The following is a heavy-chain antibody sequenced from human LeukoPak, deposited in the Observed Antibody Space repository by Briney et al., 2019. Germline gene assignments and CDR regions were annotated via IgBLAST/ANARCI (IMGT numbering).Heavy chain of an antibody. J-gene: IGHJ5*02. D-gene: IGHD6-6*01. CDR3: ARDSSGSTSSLPGTNWFNP. Sequence: PSETLSLTCTVSGGSITGYCWSWIRQPAGKGLEWIGRIYTIGRINYNPSLESRVTMSVDTSKNQFSLKPNSVTAADTAVYYCARDSSGSTSSLPGTNWFNPWGQGTLVTVSS. CDR1: GGSITGYC. V-gene: IGHV4-4*07. CDR2: IYTIGRI.